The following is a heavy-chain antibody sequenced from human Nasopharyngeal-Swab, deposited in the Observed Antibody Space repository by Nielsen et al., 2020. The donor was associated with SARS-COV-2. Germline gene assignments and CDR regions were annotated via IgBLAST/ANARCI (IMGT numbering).Heavy chain of an antibody. J-gene: IGHJ3*02. CDR1: GYTFTSYG. V-gene: IGHV1-18*01. CDR3: ASNPLYCSSTSCYHDAFDI. Sequence: GSVTVSCKASGYTFTSYGISSARQAPGQGLEWMGWISAYNGNTNYAQKLQGRVTMTTDTSTSTAYMELRSLRSDDTAVYYCASNPLYCSSTSCYHDAFDIWGQGTMVTVSS. CDR2: ISAYNGNT. D-gene: IGHD2-2*01.